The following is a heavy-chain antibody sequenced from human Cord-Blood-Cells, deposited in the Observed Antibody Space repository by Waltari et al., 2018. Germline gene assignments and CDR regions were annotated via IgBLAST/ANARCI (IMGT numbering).Heavy chain of an antibody. CDR1: GLTFSNAW. J-gene: IGHJ4*02. Sequence: EVQLLETGGGLVKPGGYLRLSCADSGLTFSNAWMSWVRKAPGKGLEWVGRIKSKTDGGTTDYAAPVKGRFTISRDDSKNTLYLQMNSRKTEDSAVYYCTTDLDTMVRGVDYWGQGTLVTVSS. V-gene: IGHV3-15*01. CDR2: IKSKTDGGTT. D-gene: IGHD3-10*01. CDR3: TTDLDTMVRGVDY.